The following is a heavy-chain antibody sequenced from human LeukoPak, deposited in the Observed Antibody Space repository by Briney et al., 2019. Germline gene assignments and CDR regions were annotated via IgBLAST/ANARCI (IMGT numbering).Heavy chain of an antibody. CDR2: INHSGST. V-gene: IGHV4-34*01. CDR1: GGSFSGYY. Sequence: SETLSLTCAVYGGSFSGYYWNWIRQSPGKGLEWIGEINHSGSTNYNPSLESRVTISVDTSKSQFSLKLSSVTAADTAVYYCARDWVGAATPYYYYMDVWGKGTTVTVSS. J-gene: IGHJ6*03. CDR3: ARDWVGAATPYYYYMDV. D-gene: IGHD2-15*01.